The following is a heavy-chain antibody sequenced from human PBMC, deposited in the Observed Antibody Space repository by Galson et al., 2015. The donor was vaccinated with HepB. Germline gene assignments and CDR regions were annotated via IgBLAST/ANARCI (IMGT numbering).Heavy chain of an antibody. J-gene: IGHJ4*02. D-gene: IGHD4/OR15-4a*01. Sequence: SLRLSCAASGFTFSSYWMSWVRQAPGKGLEWVANIKQDGSEKYYVDSVKGRFTISRDNAKNSLYLQMNSLRAEDTAVYYCILWGMVPRRFDYWGQGTLGTVSS. CDR3: ILWGMVPRRFDY. CDR1: GFTFSSYW. V-gene: IGHV3-7*03. CDR2: IKQDGSEK.